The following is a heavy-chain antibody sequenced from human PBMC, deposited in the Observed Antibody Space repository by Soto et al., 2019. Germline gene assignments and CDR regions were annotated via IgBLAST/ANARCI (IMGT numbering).Heavy chain of an antibody. CDR3: ARIGPYYDFWSGYSDFDY. Sequence: ASVKVSCKASGYTFTSYGISWVRQAPGQGLEWMGWISAYNGNTNYAQKLQGRVTMTTDTSTSTAYMELRSLRSDDTAVYYCARIGPYYDFWSGYSDFDYWGQGTLVTVSS. D-gene: IGHD3-3*01. CDR2: ISAYNGNT. CDR1: GYTFTSYG. V-gene: IGHV1-18*01. J-gene: IGHJ4*02.